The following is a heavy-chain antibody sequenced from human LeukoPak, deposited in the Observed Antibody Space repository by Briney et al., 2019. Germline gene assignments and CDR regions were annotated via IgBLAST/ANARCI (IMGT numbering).Heavy chain of an antibody. CDR3: ARAIAAAATSYFDY. CDR1: GSSLNGHY. CDR2: GSDRGGT. V-gene: IGHV4-34*01. Sequence: SETLSLTCAVYGSSLNGHYWSWIRQTPGEGLEWIGEGSDRGGTKFNPSLKSRVSILADTSKNQFTLKLTSVTAADTAVYYCARAIAAAATSYFDYWGQGTLVTVSS. J-gene: IGHJ4*02. D-gene: IGHD6-13*01.